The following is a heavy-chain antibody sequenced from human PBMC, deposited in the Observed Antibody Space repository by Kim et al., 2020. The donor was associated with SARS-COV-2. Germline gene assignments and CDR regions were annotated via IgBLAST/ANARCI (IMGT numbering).Heavy chain of an antibody. CDR1: GGSISSYY. D-gene: IGHD3-10*01. J-gene: IGHJ6*03. Sequence: SETLSLTCTVSGGSISSYYWIWIRQPPGKGLEWIGYIYYSGSTNYNPSLKSRVSISVETSTNQFSLKLSPVTAADTAVYYCAREAYQTMVQGVIINYYYHMDVWGKGARVTVSS. V-gene: IGHV4-59*01. CDR3: AREAYQTMVQGVIINYYYHMDV. CDR2: IYYSGST.